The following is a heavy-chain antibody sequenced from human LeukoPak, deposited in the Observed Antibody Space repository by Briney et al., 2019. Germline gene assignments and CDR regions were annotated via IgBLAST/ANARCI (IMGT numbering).Heavy chain of an antibody. J-gene: IGHJ3*02. Sequence: ASVKVSCKASGYTFTSYDINWVRQATGQGLEWMGWMNPNSGNTGYAQKFQGRVTMTRNTSISTAYMELNSLRSEDTAVYYCARIRDGYNDAYDIWGQGTMVTVSS. V-gene: IGHV1-8*01. CDR2: MNPNSGNT. D-gene: IGHD5-24*01. CDR1: GYTFTSYD. CDR3: ARIRDGYNDAYDI.